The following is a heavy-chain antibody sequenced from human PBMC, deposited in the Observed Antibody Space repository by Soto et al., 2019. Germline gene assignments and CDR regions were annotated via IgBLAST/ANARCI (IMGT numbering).Heavy chain of an antibody. CDR1: GYTFTSYG. CDR2: ISAYNGNT. CDR3: ARIQSGGSGSYSPRWLDP. J-gene: IGHJ5*02. Sequence: ASVKVSCKASGYTFTSYGISWVRQAPGQALEWMGWISAYNGNTNYAQKLQGRVTMTTDTSTSTAYMELRSLRSDDTAVYYCARIQSGGSGSYSPRWLDPWGQGTLVTVSS. D-gene: IGHD3-10*01. V-gene: IGHV1-18*01.